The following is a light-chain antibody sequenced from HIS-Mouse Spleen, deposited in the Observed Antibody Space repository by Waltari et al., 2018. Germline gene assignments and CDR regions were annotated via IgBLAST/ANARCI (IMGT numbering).Light chain of an antibody. CDR3: SSYTSSSFNVV. V-gene: IGLV2-14*03. Sequence: QSALTQPASVSGSPGQSTTISCTGTSSHVGGYTYVSWYQQHPGKAPKLMIYDVSNRPSGVSNRFSGSKSGNTASLTISGLQAEDEADYYCSSYTSSSFNVVFGGGTKLTVL. CDR1: SSHVGGYTY. J-gene: IGLJ2*01. CDR2: DVS.